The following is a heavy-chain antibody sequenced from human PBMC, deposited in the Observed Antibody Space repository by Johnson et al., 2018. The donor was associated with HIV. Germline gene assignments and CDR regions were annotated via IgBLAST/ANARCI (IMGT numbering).Heavy chain of an antibody. Sequence: QVQLVESGGGLVKPGGSLRLSCAVSGFTFSDYYMSWIRQAPGKGLEWVAVISYDASNKYYADSVKGRFTISRDNSKNTLYLQMNSLRTEDTAVYYCAKLVGATHPLDIWGQGTMVTVSS. CDR3: AKLVGATHPLDI. V-gene: IGHV3-30*18. D-gene: IGHD1-26*01. CDR2: ISYDASNK. J-gene: IGHJ3*02. CDR1: GFTFSDYY.